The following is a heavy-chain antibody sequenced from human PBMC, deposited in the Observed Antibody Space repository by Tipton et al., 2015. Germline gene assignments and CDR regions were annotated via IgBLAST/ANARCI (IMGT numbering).Heavy chain of an antibody. J-gene: IGHJ4*02. CDR2: INHSDST. Sequence: TLSLTCGVYGESFSAFYWNWIRQPPGGGLEWIGEINHSDSTTHNPSLKSRVTMSVDTSKNQISLKLNSVTAADTAIYYCARGNANSSTWHFDYWGQVSVVTVSS. V-gene: IGHV4-34*01. D-gene: IGHD2-2*01. CDR3: ARGNANSSTWHFDY. CDR1: GESFSAFY.